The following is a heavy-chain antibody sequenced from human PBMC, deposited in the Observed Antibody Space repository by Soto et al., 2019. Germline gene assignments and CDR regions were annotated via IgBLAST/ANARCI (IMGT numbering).Heavy chain of an antibody. V-gene: IGHV3-74*01. CDR3: AREGRMTPFDY. J-gene: IGHJ4*02. Sequence: GGSLRLSCAASGFTFSSYWMHRVRQAPGKGLVWLSRINSDGSSTSCADSVKGRFTISRDNAKNTLYLQMNSLRAEDTAVYYCAREGRMTPFDYWGQGTLVTVSS. D-gene: IGHD2-8*01. CDR1: GFTFSSYW. CDR2: INSDGSST.